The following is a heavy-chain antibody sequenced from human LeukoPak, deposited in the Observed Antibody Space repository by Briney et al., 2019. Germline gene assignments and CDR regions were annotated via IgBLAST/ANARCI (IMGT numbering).Heavy chain of an antibody. CDR3: ARGAYCSSTSCYIPFDY. Sequence: VASVKVSCKASGGTFSSYAISWVRQAPGQGLEWMGGIIPIFGTANYAQKFQGRVTITTDESTSTAYMELSSLRSEDTAVYYCARGAYCSSTSCYIPFDYWGQGTLVTVSS. J-gene: IGHJ4*02. V-gene: IGHV1-69*05. CDR2: IIPIFGTA. CDR1: GGTFSSYA. D-gene: IGHD2-2*02.